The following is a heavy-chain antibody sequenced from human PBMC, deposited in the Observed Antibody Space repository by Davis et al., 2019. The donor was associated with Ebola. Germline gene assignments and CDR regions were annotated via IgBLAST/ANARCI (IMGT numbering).Heavy chain of an antibody. V-gene: IGHV4-34*01. D-gene: IGHD6-13*01. Sequence: PGGSLRLSCAASGFAFRNYAMHWVRQPPGKGLEWVGEINHSGSTNYNPSLKSRVTISIDTSNNQLSLQLSSVTAADTATYYCASRRAAGGYWYFDLWGRGTLVTVSS. J-gene: IGHJ2*01. CDR1: GFAFRNYA. CDR3: ASRRAAGGYWYFDL. CDR2: INHSGST.